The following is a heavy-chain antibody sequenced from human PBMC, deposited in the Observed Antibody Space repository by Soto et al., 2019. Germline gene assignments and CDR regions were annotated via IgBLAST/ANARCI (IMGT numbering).Heavy chain of an antibody. J-gene: IGHJ6*02. D-gene: IGHD1-7*01. CDR3: AREVTGTTYGMDV. V-gene: IGHV1-8*01. CDR2: MNPNSGNT. CDR1: GYTNTSYA. Sequence: GASVKASWTDCGYTNTSYASNWARQDTGQGLEWMGWMNPNSGNTGYAQKFQGRVTMTRNTSISTAYMELSSLRSEDTAVYYCAREVTGTTYGMDVWGQGTTVTVSS.